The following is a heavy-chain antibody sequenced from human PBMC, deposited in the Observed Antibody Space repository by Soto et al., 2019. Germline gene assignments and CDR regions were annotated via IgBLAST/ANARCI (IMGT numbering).Heavy chain of an antibody. J-gene: IGHJ5*02. CDR1: GFSLSTSRMR. V-gene: IGHV2-70*04. CDR2: IDWDDDK. D-gene: IGHD1-1*01. CDR3: AKTGTDGSWFDP. Sequence: SGPTLVNPTQTLILTCTFSGFSLSTSRMRVSWIRQPPGKALEWLARIDWDDDKFYSTSLKTRLTISKDTSKNQVFLTMTNVDPVDTATYYCAKTGTDGSWFDPWGQGTLVTVSS.